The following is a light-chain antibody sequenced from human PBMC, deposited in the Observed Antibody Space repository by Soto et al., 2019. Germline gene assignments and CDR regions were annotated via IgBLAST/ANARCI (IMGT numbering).Light chain of an antibody. CDR2: WAS. CDR3: QQYYDTPST. J-gene: IGKJ1*01. CDR1: QSVLYSSNNNNY. V-gene: IGKV4-1*01. Sequence: DIVMTQSPDSLAVSLGERATINCKSSQSVLYSSNNNNYIAWYQQKPGQPPKLIIYWASTRESGVPDRFSGSGSGTDFTLTISSLQAEDVAIYYCQQYYDTPSTFGHRGPRWIS.